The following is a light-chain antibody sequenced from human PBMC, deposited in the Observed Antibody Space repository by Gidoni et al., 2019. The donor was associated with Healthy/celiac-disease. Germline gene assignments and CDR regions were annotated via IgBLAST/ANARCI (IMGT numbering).Light chain of an antibody. Sequence: QSALTQPASVSGSPGQSITISCTGTSSDVGGYNYVPWYQQHPGKAPKLMIYEVSNRPSGVSNRFSGSKSGNTASLTISGLQAEDEAGYYCSSYTSSSTLVFGGGTKLTVL. V-gene: IGLV2-14*01. CDR1: SSDVGGYNY. J-gene: IGLJ2*01. CDR3: SSYTSSSTLV. CDR2: EVS.